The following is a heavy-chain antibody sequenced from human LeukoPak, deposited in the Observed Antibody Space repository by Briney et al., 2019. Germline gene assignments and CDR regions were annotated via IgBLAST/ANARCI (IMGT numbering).Heavy chain of an antibody. D-gene: IGHD1-7*01. CDR1: GGSISSSSYY. V-gene: IGHV4-39*06. CDR2: IYYSGST. CDR3: ARVYNWNYYYYYYYMDV. J-gene: IGHJ6*03. Sequence: PSETLSLTCTVSGGSISSSSYYWGWIRQPPGKGLEWIGSIYYSGSTYYNPSLKSRVTISVDTSKNQFPLKLSSVTAADTAVYYCARVYNWNYYYYYYYMDVWGKGTTVTVSS.